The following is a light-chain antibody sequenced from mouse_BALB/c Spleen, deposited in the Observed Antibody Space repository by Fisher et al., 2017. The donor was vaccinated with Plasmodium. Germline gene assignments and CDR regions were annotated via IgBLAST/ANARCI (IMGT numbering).Light chain of an antibody. Sequence: DIVLTQTPATLSVTPGDRVRLSCRASQSISNYLHWYQQKSHESPRLLITYASQSISGIPSRFSGSGSGTDFTLIINSVETEDFGMYFCQHSNSWPLTFGAGTKLELK. CDR3: QHSNSWPLT. CDR2: YAS. V-gene: IGKV5-45*01. CDR1: QSISNY. J-gene: IGKJ5*01.